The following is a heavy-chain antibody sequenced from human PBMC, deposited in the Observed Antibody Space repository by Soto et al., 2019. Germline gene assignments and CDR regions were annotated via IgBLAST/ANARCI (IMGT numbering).Heavy chain of an antibody. Sequence: ASVKVSCKASGYTFTSYDINWVRQATGQGLEWMGWMNPNSGNTGYAQKFQGRVTMTRNTSISTAYMELSSLRSEDTAVYYCARLGYCSSTSCYVSGGSRYSCYYYYLDVWGKGTTVTVSS. V-gene: IGHV1-8*01. CDR2: MNPNSGNT. CDR3: ARLGYCSSTSCYVSGGSRYSCYYYYLDV. CDR1: GYTFTSYD. D-gene: IGHD2-2*01. J-gene: IGHJ6*03.